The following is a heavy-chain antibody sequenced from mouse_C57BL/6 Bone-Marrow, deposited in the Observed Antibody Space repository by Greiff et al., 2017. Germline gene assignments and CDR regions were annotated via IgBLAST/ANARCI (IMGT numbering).Heavy chain of an antibody. D-gene: IGHD1-1*01. CDR1: GFNIKDYY. V-gene: IGHV14-2*01. CDR3: YRSLIYYGTNY. Sequence: EVQLQQSGAELVKPGASVKLSCTASGFNIKDYYIHWVKQRPEQGLEWIGRIDPEDGDTKYAPKFQDKATITADTSSNTAYLQLSSLTSEDTAVYYCYRSLIYYGTNYWGQGTTLTVSS. CDR2: IDPEDGDT. J-gene: IGHJ2*01.